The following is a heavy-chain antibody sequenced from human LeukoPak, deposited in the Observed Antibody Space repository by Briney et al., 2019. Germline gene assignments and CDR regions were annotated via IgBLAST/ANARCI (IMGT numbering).Heavy chain of an antibody. CDR1: GLSLSTSGVG. CDR2: IYWDDDK. D-gene: IGHD3-10*01. V-gene: IGHV2-5*02. CDR3: AHALWFGDPTDYFDY. Sequence: SGPTLVNPTQTLTLTCTLSGLSLSTSGVGVGWIRQPPGKALEWLALIYWDDDKRYSPSLKSRLTITKDTSKNQVVLTMTNMDPVDTATYYCAHALWFGDPTDYFDYWGQGTLVTVSS. J-gene: IGHJ4*02.